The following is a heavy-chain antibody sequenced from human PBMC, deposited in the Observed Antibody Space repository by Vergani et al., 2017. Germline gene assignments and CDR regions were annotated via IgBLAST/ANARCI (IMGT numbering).Heavy chain of an antibody. CDR2: IKSKTDGGTT. CDR1: GFTFSSYS. D-gene: IGHD3-10*01. Sequence: EVQLVESGGGLVKPGGSLRLSCAASGFTFSSYSMNWVRQAPGKGLEWVGRIKSKTDGGTTDYAAPVKGIFTISRDDSKTTLYLQMNSLRAEDTAVYYCAKGVLLWFGELFNGMDVWGQGTTVTVSS. V-gene: IGHV3-15*01. J-gene: IGHJ6*02. CDR3: AKGVLLWFGELFNGMDV.